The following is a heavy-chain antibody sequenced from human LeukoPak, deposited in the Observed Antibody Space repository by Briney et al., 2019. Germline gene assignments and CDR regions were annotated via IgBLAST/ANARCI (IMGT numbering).Heavy chain of an antibody. CDR3: AKVRISGTTGLDYFDC. V-gene: IGHV3-23*01. CDR1: GFTLSSYA. D-gene: IGHD1-7*01. J-gene: IGHJ4*02. Sequence: GGSLRLSCAASGFTLSSYAMSWVRQAPGKGLEWVSAISGSGGGTYYADSVKGRFTISRDNSKNTLYLQINSLRADDTAVYYCAKVRISGTTGLDYFDCWGQGTLVTVSS. CDR2: ISGSGGGT.